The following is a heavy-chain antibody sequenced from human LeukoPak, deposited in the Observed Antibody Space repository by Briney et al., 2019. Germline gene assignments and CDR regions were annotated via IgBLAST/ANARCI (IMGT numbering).Heavy chain of an antibody. J-gene: IGHJ5*02. CDR3: ARASYSSSWYWFDP. CDR2: IYTSGST. D-gene: IGHD6-13*01. CDR1: GVSISSGSYY. V-gene: IGHV4-61*02. Sequence: PSQTLSLTCTVSGVSISSGSYYWSWIRQPAGKGLEWIGRIYTSGSTNYNPSLKSRVTISVDTSKNQFSLKLSSVTAADTAAYYCARASYSSSWYWFDPWGQGTLVTVSS.